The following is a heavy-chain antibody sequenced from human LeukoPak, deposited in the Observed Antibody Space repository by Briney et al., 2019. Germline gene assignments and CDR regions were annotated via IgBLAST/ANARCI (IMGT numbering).Heavy chain of an antibody. CDR1: GFTFSSYA. V-gene: IGHV3-64*01. CDR2: ISSNGGST. CDR3: ARRAGAYSHPYDY. Sequence: GGSLRLSCAASGFTFSSYAMHWVRQAPGKGLEYVSGISSNGGSTYYANSVKGRFTIPRDNSKNTLYLQMGSLRAEDMAVYYCARRAGAYSHPYDYWGQGTLVTVSS. J-gene: IGHJ4*02. D-gene: IGHD4/OR15-4a*01.